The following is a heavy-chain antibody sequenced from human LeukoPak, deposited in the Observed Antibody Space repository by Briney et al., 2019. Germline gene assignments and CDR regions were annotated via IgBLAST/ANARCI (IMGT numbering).Heavy chain of an antibody. V-gene: IGHV1-69*05. J-gene: IGHJ4*02. Sequence: EASVKVSCKASGGTFTNYAISWVRQAPGQGLEWMGGIMPIFGTAKYAQKFQGRVTITTGESTSTAYMELSSLRSEDTAMYYCAREDYYDSSGLVDYWGQGTQVTVSS. CDR3: AREDYYDSSGLVDY. CDR1: GGTFTNYA. D-gene: IGHD3-22*01. CDR2: IMPIFGTA.